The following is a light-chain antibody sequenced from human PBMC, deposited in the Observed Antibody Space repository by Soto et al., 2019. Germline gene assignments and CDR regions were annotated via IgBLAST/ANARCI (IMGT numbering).Light chain of an antibody. V-gene: IGKV1-39*01. CDR2: AAS. J-gene: IGKJ5*01. Sequence: DIQMTQSPSSLSASVGDRVIITCRASQSISNYLNWYQQEPGKAPKLLIFAASSLQSGVPSRFSGSGSGTNFTLTISSLQPEDFAAYYCQQSYSAPITFGQGTRLEIK. CDR1: QSISNY. CDR3: QQSYSAPIT.